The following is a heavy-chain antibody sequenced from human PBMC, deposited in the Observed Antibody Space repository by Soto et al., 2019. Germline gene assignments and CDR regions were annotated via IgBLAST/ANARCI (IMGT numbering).Heavy chain of an antibody. CDR1: GFTFGDYY. CDR3: AREPYYFDY. Sequence: QVQLVESGGGLVKPGGSLRLSCAGSGFTFGDYYMTWIRQAPGEGLEWVSYISSGSDTIYYADSVKGRFTISRDNAKNSLYLQMNSLRAEDTAVYYCAREPYYFDYWGQGTLVTVSS. CDR2: ISSGSDTI. V-gene: IGHV3-11*01. J-gene: IGHJ4*02.